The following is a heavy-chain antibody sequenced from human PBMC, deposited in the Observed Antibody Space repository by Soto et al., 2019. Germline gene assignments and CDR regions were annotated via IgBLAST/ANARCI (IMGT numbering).Heavy chain of an antibody. CDR1: GYTFSNYG. V-gene: IGHV1-18*01. D-gene: IGHD2-2*01. CDR3: ARVVPGAEDWFGP. J-gene: IGHJ5*02. CDR2: ISLYSDGT. Sequence: QVQLVQSGGEVKRPWASVKVSCKTSGYTFSNYGITWVRQAPGQPLEWLGWISLYSDGTNYAQKFQGRVSMTTDTSTTTAYMELRSLRSDDTAVYYCARVVPGAEDWFGPWGQGTLLTVSS.